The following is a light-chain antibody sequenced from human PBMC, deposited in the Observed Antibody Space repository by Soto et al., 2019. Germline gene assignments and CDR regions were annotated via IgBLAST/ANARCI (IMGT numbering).Light chain of an antibody. J-gene: IGKJ4*01. Sequence: EFVLTQSPGTLSLSPGERATLSCRASQSVGSSLSWYQQKPGQAPRLLFYGASIRATGIPARFSGSGSGTEFTLTISSLQSEDFALYYCQQYNNWPPLTFGGGTKVDIK. CDR2: GAS. CDR1: QSVGSS. CDR3: QQYNNWPPLT. V-gene: IGKV3-15*01.